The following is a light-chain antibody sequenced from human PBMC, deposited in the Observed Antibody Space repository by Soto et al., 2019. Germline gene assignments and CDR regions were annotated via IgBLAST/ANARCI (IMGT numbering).Light chain of an antibody. CDR2: ENI. J-gene: IGLJ1*01. V-gene: IGLV1-51*02. CDR1: SSNIGNNY. CDR3: VTWDTSLSAWV. Sequence: QCVLTQPPSVSPPQRQKCTISCSGSSSNIGNNYVSWYQQLPGTAPKLLIYENIKRPSGIPDRFSGSKSGTSATLGITGLQTGDEADYYCVTWDTSLSAWVFGAGTKVTVL.